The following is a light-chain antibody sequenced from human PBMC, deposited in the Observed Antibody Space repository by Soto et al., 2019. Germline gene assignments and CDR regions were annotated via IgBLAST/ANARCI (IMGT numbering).Light chain of an antibody. Sequence: DIVMTQSPDSLDVSLGERATINCKSSQSVLYSSNNKNYLAWYQQKPGQPPKLLIYWASTRESGVPDRFSGSGSGTDFTLTISSLQAEYVAVYYCQQYYSTTPTFGQGTKLEIK. CDR3: QQYYSTTPT. J-gene: IGKJ2*01. V-gene: IGKV4-1*01. CDR2: WAS. CDR1: QSVLYSSNNKNY.